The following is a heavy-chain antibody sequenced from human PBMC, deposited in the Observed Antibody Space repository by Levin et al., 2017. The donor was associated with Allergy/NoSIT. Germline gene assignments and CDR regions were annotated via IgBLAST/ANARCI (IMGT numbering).Heavy chain of an antibody. Sequence: LSLTCAASGFTFSSYWMSWVRQAPGKGLEWVANIKQDGSEKYYVDSVKGRFTISRDNAKNSLYLQMNSLRAEDTAVYYCATTYSGTYLLDYWGQGTLVTVSS. J-gene: IGHJ4*02. CDR3: ATTYSGTYLLDY. D-gene: IGHD1-26*01. V-gene: IGHV3-7*01. CDR2: IKQDGSEK. CDR1: GFTFSSYW.